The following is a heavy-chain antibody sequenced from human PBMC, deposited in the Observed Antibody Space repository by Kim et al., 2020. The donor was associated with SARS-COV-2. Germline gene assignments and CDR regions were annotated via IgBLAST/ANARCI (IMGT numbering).Heavy chain of an antibody. CDR3: ARWDGDTTGSYDHGLDV. D-gene: IGHD1-1*01. Sequence: GGSLRLSCAASGFTFVNYAMHWVRQVPGKGLEWVSLISGDGGRTYYAGSVRGRFTISRDNINNSLYLQMNDLRIEDTALYYCARWDGDTTGSYDHGLDVWGQGTTVDVSS. CDR1: GFTFVNYA. V-gene: IGHV3-43*02. J-gene: IGHJ6*02. CDR2: ISGDGGRT.